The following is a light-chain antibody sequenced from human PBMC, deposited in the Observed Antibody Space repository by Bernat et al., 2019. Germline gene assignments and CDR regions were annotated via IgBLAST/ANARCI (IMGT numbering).Light chain of an antibody. J-gene: IGLJ2*01. CDR1: KWGDKY. CDR3: QPWDSRTVV. Sequence: SYELTQPPSVSVSPGQTASITCSGDKWGDKYACLYQQKPGQSPVLVIYQDSKRPSGIPERFSGSNSGNTASLTISGTQAMAEADYYCQPWDSRTVVFGGGTKLTVL. CDR2: QDS. V-gene: IGLV3-1*01.